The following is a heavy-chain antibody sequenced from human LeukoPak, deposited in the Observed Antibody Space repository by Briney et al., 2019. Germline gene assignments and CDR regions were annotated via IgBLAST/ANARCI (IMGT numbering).Heavy chain of an antibody. Sequence: GGSLRLSCAASGFTFSSYGMNWVRQAPGKGLEWVSSICSSSSYIYYADSVKGRFTISRDNAKNSLYLQMNSLRAEDTAVYYCARDYCSSTSCYPNWFDPWGQGTLVTVSS. J-gene: IGHJ5*02. V-gene: IGHV3-21*01. CDR2: ICSSSSYI. CDR3: ARDYCSSTSCYPNWFDP. CDR1: GFTFSSYG. D-gene: IGHD2-2*01.